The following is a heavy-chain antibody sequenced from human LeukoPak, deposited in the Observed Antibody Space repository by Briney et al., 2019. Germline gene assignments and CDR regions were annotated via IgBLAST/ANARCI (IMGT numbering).Heavy chain of an antibody. CDR1: GGSFSGYY. CDR3: ARELYSSGYHDAFDI. V-gene: IGHV4-34*01. J-gene: IGHJ3*02. CDR2: INHSGST. D-gene: IGHD3-22*01. Sequence: SETLSLTCAVYGGSFSGYYWSWIRQPPGKRLEWIGEINHSGSTNYNPSLKSRVSISVDTSKNQFSLRLSSVTAADTAVYYCARELYSSGYHDAFDIWGQGTMVTVSS.